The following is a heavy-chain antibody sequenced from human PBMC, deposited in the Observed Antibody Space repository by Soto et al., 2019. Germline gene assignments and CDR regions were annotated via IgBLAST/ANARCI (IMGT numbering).Heavy chain of an antibody. V-gene: IGHV3-23*01. J-gene: IGHJ4*02. CDR3: AIRGSGSYYDY. CDR1: GFTFSSYA. CDR2: ISGSGGST. Sequence: EVQLLESGGGLVQPGGSLRLSCAASGFTFSSYAMRWVRQAPVKGLEWVSAISGSGGSTYYADSVKGRFTISRDNSKNTLYLQKNSLRAEDTAVDYCAIRGSGSYYDYWGQGTLVTVS. D-gene: IGHD1-26*01.